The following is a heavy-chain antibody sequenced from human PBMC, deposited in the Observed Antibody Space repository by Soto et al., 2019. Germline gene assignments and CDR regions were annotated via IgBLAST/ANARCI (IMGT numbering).Heavy chain of an antibody. CDR2: IIPIIGTA. V-gene: IGHV1-69*14. Sequence: QVLLVQSGTEVQKPGSSVKVSCKASGDTFNSYAISWVRQAPGQGLEWMGGIIPIIGTANYAQKLQGKVTIIANKSTNTVYMALSSLRSEDTAVYYCARDLGNYDTSPCFYTYAERDVGGDGTAVSVSS. CDR1: GDTFNSYA. CDR3: ARDLGNYDTSPCFYTYAERDV. J-gene: IGHJ6*02. D-gene: IGHD3-9*01.